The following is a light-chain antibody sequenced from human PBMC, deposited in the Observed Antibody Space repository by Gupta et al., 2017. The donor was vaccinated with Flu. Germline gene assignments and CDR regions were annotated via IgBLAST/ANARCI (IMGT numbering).Light chain of an antibody. V-gene: IGKV1-12*01. CDR2: SAS. CDR3: QQAYTFPRT. J-gene: IGKJ1*01. CDR1: QYIDNW. Sequence: QYIDNWLGWYQQKPGRAPKLLIHSASSLRDGVPPRFSGSGSDIEFTLTISNLQPEDFATYYCQQAYTFPRTFGQGTRVEIK.